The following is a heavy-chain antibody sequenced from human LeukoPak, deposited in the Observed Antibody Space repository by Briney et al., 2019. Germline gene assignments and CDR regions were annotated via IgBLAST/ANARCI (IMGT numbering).Heavy chain of an antibody. CDR2: INPIGGST. CDR3: ARIRDGYNDAYDL. Sequence: ASVKVSCKASVYTFTSYYMHWGRHAPGQGLEWMGIINPIGGSTSYAQKFQGRVTMTRDMSTSTVYMELSSLRSEDTAIYYCARIRDGYNDAYDLWGQGTVVTVPS. CDR1: VYTFTSYY. J-gene: IGHJ3*01. V-gene: IGHV1-46*01. D-gene: IGHD5-24*01.